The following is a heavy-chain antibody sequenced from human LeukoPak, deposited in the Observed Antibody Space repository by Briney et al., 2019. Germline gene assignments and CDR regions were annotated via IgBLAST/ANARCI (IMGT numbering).Heavy chain of an antibody. Sequence: ASVKVSCKATGYSFTRYYMHWVRQAPGQGLEWMGWINPNSCGTNYAQNFEGRVTMTRDTSISTVYMELTRLTSDDTAMYYCAREDSSGWFGQWWGHWFDPWGQGTLVTVSS. D-gene: IGHD6-19*01. CDR3: AREDSSGWFGQWWGHWFDP. J-gene: IGHJ5*02. CDR1: GYSFTRYY. V-gene: IGHV1-2*02. CDR2: INPNSCGT.